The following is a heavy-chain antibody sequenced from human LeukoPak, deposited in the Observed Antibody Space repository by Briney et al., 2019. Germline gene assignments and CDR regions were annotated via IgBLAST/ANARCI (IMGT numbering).Heavy chain of an antibody. D-gene: IGHD5-18*01. Sequence: ASVKVSCKASGYTFISYGISWVRQAPGQDPGQGLEWMGWISTYNGNTNYAQKLQGRVTMTTDTSTSTAYMELRSLRSDDTAVYYCARDSFRMGYTYFFNGMDVWGQGTTVTVSS. CDR2: ISTYNGNT. CDR1: GYTFISYG. V-gene: IGHV1-18*01. CDR3: ARDSFRMGYTYFFNGMDV. J-gene: IGHJ6*02.